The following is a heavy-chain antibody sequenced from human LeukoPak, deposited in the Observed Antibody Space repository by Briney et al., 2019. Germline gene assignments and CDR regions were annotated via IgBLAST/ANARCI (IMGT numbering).Heavy chain of an antibody. CDR1: SGSFSDYS. CDR3: AKVGQWLA. J-gene: IGHJ5*02. D-gene: IGHD6-19*01. V-gene: IGHV4-34*01. CDR2: IDHLGNTKYNPSLA. Sequence: SETLSLTCAVSSGSFSDYSWAWIRQPPGKGLEWIADIDHLGNTKYNPSLAKYNPSLKSRVTVSVDTSKRQFSLKMNSVTAADSAIYYCAKVGQWLAWGRGTLVTVSS.